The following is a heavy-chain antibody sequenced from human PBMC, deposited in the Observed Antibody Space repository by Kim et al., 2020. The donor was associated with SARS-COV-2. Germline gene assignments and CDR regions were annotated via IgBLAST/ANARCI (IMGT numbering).Heavy chain of an antibody. Sequence: GGSLRLSCAASGFTFSSCAMHWVRQAPGKGLEWVAVISYDGSNKNYADSVKGRFTISRDNSKNTLYLQMNSLRAEDTALYYCARGLAAAVFGAFDIWGQGNMVTVPS. V-gene: IGHV3-30-3*01. CDR2: ISYDGSNK. CDR3: ARGLAAAVFGAFDI. J-gene: IGHJ3*02. CDR1: GFTFSSCA. D-gene: IGHD6-13*01.